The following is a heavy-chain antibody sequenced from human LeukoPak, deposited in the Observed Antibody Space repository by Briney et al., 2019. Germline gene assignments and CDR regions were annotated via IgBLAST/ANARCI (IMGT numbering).Heavy chain of an antibody. CDR3: ARGGGRYSYGPRFDP. CDR1: GGSFSGYY. V-gene: IGHV4-34*01. D-gene: IGHD5-18*01. CDR2: INHSGST. J-gene: IGHJ5*02. Sequence: SETLSLTCAVYGGSFSGYYGSWIRQPPGKGLEWIGEINHSGSTNYNPSLKSRVTISVDTSKNQFSLKLSSVTAADTAVYYCARGGGRYSYGPRFDPWGQGTLVTVSS.